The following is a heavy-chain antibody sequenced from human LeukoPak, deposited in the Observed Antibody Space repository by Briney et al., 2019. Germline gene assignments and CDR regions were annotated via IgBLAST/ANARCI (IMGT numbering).Heavy chain of an antibody. CDR1: GFTFSSYS. V-gene: IGHV3-21*01. CDR2: ISSSSSYI. Sequence: GGSLRLSCAASGFTFSSYSMNWVRQAPGKGLEWVSSISSSSSYIYYADSVKGRFTISRDNAKNSLYLQMNSLRAEDTAVYYCARGQQLMARRGYFDYWGQGTLVTAPS. J-gene: IGHJ4*02. D-gene: IGHD5-24*01. CDR3: ARGQQLMARRGYFDY.